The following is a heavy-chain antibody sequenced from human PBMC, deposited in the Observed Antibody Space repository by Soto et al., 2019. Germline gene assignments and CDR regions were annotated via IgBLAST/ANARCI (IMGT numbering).Heavy chain of an antibody. CDR1: GYTFTSYA. D-gene: IGHD5-18*01. V-gene: IGHV1-3*01. Sequence: ASVKVSCKASGYTFTSYAMHWVRQAPGQRLEWMGWINAGNGNTKYSQKLQGRVTITRDTSARTAYMELSSLRSAATAVYYCARGLNGYLHYFDYWGQGAPVTVSS. CDR2: INAGNGNT. CDR3: ARGLNGYLHYFDY. J-gene: IGHJ4*02.